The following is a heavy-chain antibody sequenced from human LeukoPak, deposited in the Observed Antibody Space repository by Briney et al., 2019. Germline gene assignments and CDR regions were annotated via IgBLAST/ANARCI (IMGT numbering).Heavy chain of an antibody. CDR1: GGSFSGYY. CDR3: ARNPYYFDY. Sequence: PSETLSLTCAVYGGSFSGYYWSWIRQPPVKGLEWIGEINHSGSTNYNPSLKSRVTISVDTSKNQFSLKLSSVTAADTAVYYCARNPYYFDYWGQGTLVTVSS. V-gene: IGHV4-34*01. J-gene: IGHJ4*02. CDR2: INHSGST.